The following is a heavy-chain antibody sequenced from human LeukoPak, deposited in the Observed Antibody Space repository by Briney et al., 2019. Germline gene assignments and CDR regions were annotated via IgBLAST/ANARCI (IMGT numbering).Heavy chain of an antibody. D-gene: IGHD1-26*01. CDR2: ISAYNGNT. Sequence: ASVKVSCKASGYTFTSYCISWVRQAPGQGLEWMGWISAYNGNTNYAQKLQGRVTMTTDTSTSTAYMELRSLRSDDTAVYYCARDLVGATVRYYYYGMDVWGQGTTVTVSS. CDR3: ARDLVGATVRYYYYGMDV. J-gene: IGHJ6*02. V-gene: IGHV1-18*01. CDR1: GYTFTSYC.